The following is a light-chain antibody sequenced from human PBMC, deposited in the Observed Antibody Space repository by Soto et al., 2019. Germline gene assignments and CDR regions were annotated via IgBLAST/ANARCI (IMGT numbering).Light chain of an antibody. CDR1: QSISSH. V-gene: IGKV1-39*01. J-gene: IGKJ2*01. CDR3: QQSYNPPLT. Sequence: DIQMTQSPSSLSASVGDRVTITCRASQSISSHLNWYEQKPGKAPKLLIFAASSLQSGVPARFSGSGSGTEFTLTLSNMQPEDLATYYCQQSYNPPLTFGQGTKLEIK. CDR2: AAS.